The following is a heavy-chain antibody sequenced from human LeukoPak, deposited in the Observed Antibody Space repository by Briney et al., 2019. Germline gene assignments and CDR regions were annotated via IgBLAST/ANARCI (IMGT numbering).Heavy chain of an antibody. J-gene: IGHJ3*02. Sequence: RTSETLSLTCTVSVGSISSYYWSCIPQPPGKGLEGIGYIYYSGSTNYNPSLKSRVTISVDTSKNQFSLKLSSVTAADTAVYYCAREGRLQSFGIWGQGTMVTVSS. D-gene: IGHD5-24*01. V-gene: IGHV4-59*01. CDR2: IYYSGST. CDR1: VGSISSYY. CDR3: AREGRLQSFGI.